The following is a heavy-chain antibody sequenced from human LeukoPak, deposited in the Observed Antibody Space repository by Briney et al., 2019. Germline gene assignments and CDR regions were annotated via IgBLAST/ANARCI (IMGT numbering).Heavy chain of an antibody. CDR2: IYYSGST. J-gene: IGHJ6*03. D-gene: IGHD3-3*01. CDR3: ARARYYDFWSGQTYYYYYYMDV. Sequence: SETLSLTCTVSGGSISSYYWSWIRQPPGKGLEWIGYIYYSGSTNYNPSLKSRVTISVDTSKNQFSLKLSSVTAADTAVYYCARARYYDFWSGQTYYYYYYMDVWGKGTTVTVSS. V-gene: IGHV4-59*01. CDR1: GGSISSYY.